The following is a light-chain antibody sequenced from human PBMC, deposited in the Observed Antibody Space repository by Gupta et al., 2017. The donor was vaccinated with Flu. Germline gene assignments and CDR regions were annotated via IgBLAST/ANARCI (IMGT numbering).Light chain of an antibody. CDR1: QSIYNY. CDR2: AAS. CDR3: QQSHSVPVT. J-gene: IGKJ5*01. Sequence: DIQMTQSPSSLSASVGDRVTITCRASQSIYNYLNWYQEKPGKAPKLLIYAASSLQSGVPSRFSGSESGTDFTLTISSLQPEDFATYYCQQSHSVPVTFGQGTRLEIK. V-gene: IGKV1-39*01.